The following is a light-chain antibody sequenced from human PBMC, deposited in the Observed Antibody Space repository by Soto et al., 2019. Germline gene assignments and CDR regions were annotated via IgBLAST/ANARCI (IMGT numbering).Light chain of an antibody. V-gene: IGLV2-14*03. CDR1: SSDVGAYDY. CDR3: SSYTSSSTRV. J-gene: IGLJ1*01. Sequence: QSALTQPASVSGSPGQSITISCTGTSSDVGAYDYVSWYQQHPDKAHKLMIYEVSNRPSGVSNRFSGSKSVNTATLTISGLQADDEADYYCSSYTSSSTRVFGTGTKVTV. CDR2: EVS.